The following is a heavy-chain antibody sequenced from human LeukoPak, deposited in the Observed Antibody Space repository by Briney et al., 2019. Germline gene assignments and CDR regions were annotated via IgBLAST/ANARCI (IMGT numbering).Heavy chain of an antibody. CDR3: ARRIHGYYYDSSGYLDY. CDR1: GGSISSSSYY. D-gene: IGHD3-22*01. J-gene: IGHJ4*02. CDR2: IYYSGSA. Sequence: PSETLSLTCTVSGGSISSSSYYWGWIRQPPGKGLEWIGSIYYSGSAYYNPSLKSRVTISVDTSKNQFSLKLSSVTAADTAVYYCARRIHGYYYDSSGYLDYWGQGTLVTVSS. V-gene: IGHV4-39*07.